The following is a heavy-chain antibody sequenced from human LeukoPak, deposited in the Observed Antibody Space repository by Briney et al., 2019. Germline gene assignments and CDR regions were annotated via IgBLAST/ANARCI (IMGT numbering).Heavy chain of an antibody. J-gene: IGHJ4*02. CDR2: ISSSSSPI. Sequence: PGGSLRLSCAASGFTVSSNYMSWVRQAPGKGLEWVSYISSSSSPIYYADSVKGRFTISRDSAKNSLYLQMNSLRAEDTAVYYCARVVLWFGELSKLDYWGQGTLVTVSS. D-gene: IGHD3-10*01. CDR3: ARVVLWFGELSKLDY. V-gene: IGHV3-48*04. CDR1: GFTVSSNY.